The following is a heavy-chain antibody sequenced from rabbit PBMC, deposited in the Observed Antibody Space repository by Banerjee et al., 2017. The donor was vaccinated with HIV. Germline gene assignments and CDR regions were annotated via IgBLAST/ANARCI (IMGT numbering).Heavy chain of an antibody. Sequence: QEQLEESGGGLVKPEGSLTLTCKASGFDFSSNAICWVRQAPGKGLEWIGTIYAGSSGSAYYASWVNGRFTISKTSSTTVTLQMTSLTAADTATYFCARDLAGVIGWNFGLWGPGTLVTVS. D-gene: IGHD4-1*01. CDR3: ARDLAGVIGWNFGL. V-gene: IGHV1S45*01. CDR1: GFDFSSNA. J-gene: IGHJ4*01. CDR2: IYAGSSGSA.